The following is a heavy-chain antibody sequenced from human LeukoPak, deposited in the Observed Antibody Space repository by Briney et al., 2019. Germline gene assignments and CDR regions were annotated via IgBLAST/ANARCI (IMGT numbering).Heavy chain of an antibody. Sequence: PGRSLRLSCAASGLTFSSYGMHWVRQAPGKGLEWVAVISYDGSNKYYADSVKGRFTISRDNSKNTLYLQMNSLRAEDTAVYYCAKNGDSSGYYSVDYWGQGTLVTVSS. J-gene: IGHJ4*02. CDR2: ISYDGSNK. CDR1: GLTFSSYG. CDR3: AKNGDSSGYYSVDY. V-gene: IGHV3-30*18. D-gene: IGHD3-22*01.